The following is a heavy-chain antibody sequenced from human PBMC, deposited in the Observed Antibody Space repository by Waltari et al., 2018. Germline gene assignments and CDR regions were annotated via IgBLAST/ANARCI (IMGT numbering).Heavy chain of an antibody. V-gene: IGHV1-2*06. CDR2: INPNRGGT. CDR3: ARRSSSAWSEYFQH. D-gene: IGHD6-6*01. CDR1: GYTFTGYY. J-gene: IGHJ1*01. Sequence: QVQLVQSGAEVKKPGASVKVSCKASGYTFTGYYMHWVRQAPGQGLEWMGRINPNRGGTNYAQKLQGRVTMTRDTSISTAYMELSRLRSDDTAVYYCARRSSSAWSEYFQHWGQGTLVTVSS.